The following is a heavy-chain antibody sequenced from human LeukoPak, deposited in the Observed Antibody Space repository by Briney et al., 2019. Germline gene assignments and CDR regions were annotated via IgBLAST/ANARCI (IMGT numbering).Heavy chain of an antibody. CDR3: ARYMTAVVVTAIQREDDAFDI. Sequence: SVKVSCKASGGTFSSYAISWVRQAPGQGLEWMGGIIPIFGTANYAQKFQGGVTITADKSTSTAYMELSSLRSEDTAVYYCARYMTAVVVTAIQREDDAFDIWGQGTMVTVSS. D-gene: IGHD2-21*02. CDR1: GGTFSSYA. CDR2: IIPIFGTA. J-gene: IGHJ3*02. V-gene: IGHV1-69*06.